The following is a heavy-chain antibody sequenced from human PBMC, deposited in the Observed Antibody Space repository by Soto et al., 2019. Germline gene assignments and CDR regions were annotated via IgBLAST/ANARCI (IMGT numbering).Heavy chain of an antibody. CDR3: ARAPQLVAPAATGFDS. V-gene: IGHV3-48*02. Sequence: GGSLRLSCAASGFPFSTYSMSWVRQAPGKGLEWISYISASTLTIFYADSVKGRFTISRDTAQNSLYLQMNSLRDEDTAVYYCARAPQLVAPAATGFDSWGKGTLVTVS. J-gene: IGHJ4*02. CDR1: GFPFSTYS. D-gene: IGHD2-2*01. CDR2: ISASTLTI.